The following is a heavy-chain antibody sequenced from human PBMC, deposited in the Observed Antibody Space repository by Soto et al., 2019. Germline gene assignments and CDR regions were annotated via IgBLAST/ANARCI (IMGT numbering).Heavy chain of an antibody. V-gene: IGHV3-30*18. J-gene: IGHJ6*02. CDR2: ISYDGSNK. Sequence: SGGSLRLSCAASGFTFSSYGMHWVRQAPGKGLGWVAVISYDGSNKYYADSVKGRFTISRDNSKNTLYLQMNSLRAEDTAVYYCAKDRRVVYYYYGMDVWGQGTTVTVSS. CDR3: AKDRRVVYYYYGMDV. CDR1: GFTFSSYG. D-gene: IGHD3-3*01.